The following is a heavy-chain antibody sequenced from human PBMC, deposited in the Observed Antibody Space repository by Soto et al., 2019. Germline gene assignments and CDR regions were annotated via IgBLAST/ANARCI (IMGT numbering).Heavy chain of an antibody. Sequence: PGGSLRLSCAASGFTFSSYSMNWVRQAPGKGLEWVSSISSSSSYIYYADSVKGRFTISRDNSKNTLYLQMNSLRAEDTAVYYCAKEEATRTANYYYYGMDVWGQGTTVTVSS. CDR2: ISSSSSYI. J-gene: IGHJ6*02. CDR1: GFTFSSYS. CDR3: AKEEATRTANYYYYGMDV. D-gene: IGHD5-18*01. V-gene: IGHV3-21*04.